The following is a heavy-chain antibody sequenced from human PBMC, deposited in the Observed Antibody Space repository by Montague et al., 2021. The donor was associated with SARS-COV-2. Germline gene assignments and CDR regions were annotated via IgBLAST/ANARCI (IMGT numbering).Heavy chain of an antibody. J-gene: IGHJ3*02. CDR1: GGSFSGYY. V-gene: IGHV4-34*01. D-gene: IGHD1-26*01. CDR3: AREGVGATTNDAFDI. CDR2: INHSGST. Sequence: SETLSLTCAVYGGSFSGYYWSWIRQPPGKGLEWIGEINHSGSTNYNPSLKSRVTISVDTSKNQFSLKLSSVTAADTAVYYCAREGVGATTNDAFDIWGQGTTGTVSS.